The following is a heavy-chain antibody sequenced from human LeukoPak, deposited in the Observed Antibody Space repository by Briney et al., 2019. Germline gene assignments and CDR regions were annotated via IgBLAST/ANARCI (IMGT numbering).Heavy chain of an antibody. D-gene: IGHD5-18*01. Sequence: GESLKISCKGSGYSFTSYWIGWVRQMPGKGLEWMGIIYPGDSDTRYSPSFQGQVTISADKSISTAYLQWSSLKASETAMYYCARLGNVDTAMPYYFDYWGQGTLVTVSS. CDR2: IYPGDSDT. J-gene: IGHJ4*02. V-gene: IGHV5-51*01. CDR3: ARLGNVDTAMPYYFDY. CDR1: GYSFTSYW.